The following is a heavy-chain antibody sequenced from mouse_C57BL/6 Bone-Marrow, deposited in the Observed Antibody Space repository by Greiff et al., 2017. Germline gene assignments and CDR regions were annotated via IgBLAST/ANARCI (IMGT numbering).Heavy chain of an antibody. CDR3: AKERNGTFAY. Sequence: VQLVESGAELARPGASVKMSCKASGYTFTSYTMHWVKQRPGPGLEWIGYINPSSGYTKYNQKFKDKATLTADKSSSTAYMQLSSLTSEDSAVYYCAKERNGTFAYWGQGTLVTVSA. CDR2: INPSSGYT. D-gene: IGHD4-1*01. V-gene: IGHV1-4*01. CDR1: GYTFTSYT. J-gene: IGHJ3*01.